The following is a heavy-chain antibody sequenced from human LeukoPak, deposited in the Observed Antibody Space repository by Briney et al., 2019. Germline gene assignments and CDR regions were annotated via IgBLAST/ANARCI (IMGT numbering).Heavy chain of an antibody. Sequence: PSETLSLTCNASGGSVSSSFYSWGWIRQPPGKGLEWIGSMYYSGSAHYNLSLKSRVTMSVDTSKNQFSLKLSSVTAADTAIHFCASATTYSIDDWGQGTLVTVSS. D-gene: IGHD5-12*01. J-gene: IGHJ4*01. CDR2: MYYSGSA. CDR1: GGSVSSSFYS. CDR3: ASATTYSIDD. V-gene: IGHV4-39*01.